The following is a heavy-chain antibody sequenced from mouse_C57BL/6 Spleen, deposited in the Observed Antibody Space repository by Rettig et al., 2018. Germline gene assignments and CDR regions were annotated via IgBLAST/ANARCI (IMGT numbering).Heavy chain of an antibody. D-gene: IGHD1-1*01. J-gene: IGHJ3*01. Sequence: WIGRIDPANGNTKYAPKFQGKATITADTSSNTAYLQVSSLTSEDTAIYYCAPLSDFAYWGQGTLVTVSA. CDR3: APLSDFAY. CDR2: IDPANGNT. V-gene: IGHV14-3*01.